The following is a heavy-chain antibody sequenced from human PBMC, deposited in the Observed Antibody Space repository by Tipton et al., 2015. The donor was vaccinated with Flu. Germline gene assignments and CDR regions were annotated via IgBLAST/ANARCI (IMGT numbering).Heavy chain of an antibody. CDR1: GGSFSGYY. D-gene: IGHD2-15*01. V-gene: IGHV4-34*01. Sequence: TLSLTCAVYGGSFSGYYWSWIRQPPGKGLEWIGSIYYSGSTYYNPSLKSRVTISVDTSKNQFSLKLSSVTAADTAVYYCAREDGWGQGTLVTVSS. J-gene: IGHJ1*01. CDR2: IYYSGST. CDR3: AREDG.